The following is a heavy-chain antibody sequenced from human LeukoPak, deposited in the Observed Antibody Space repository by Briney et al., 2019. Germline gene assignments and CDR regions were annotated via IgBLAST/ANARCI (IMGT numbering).Heavy chain of an antibody. CDR2: IYPGDSDT. Sequence: PGESLKISCKGSGYSFTTYWIGWVRQMPGKGLEWMGIIYPGDSDTRYSPSFQGQVTISADKSINTAYLQWSSLKASDTAMYYCARHNSWSSSTAPHYMDVWGKGTTVTVSS. V-gene: IGHV5-51*01. D-gene: IGHD2-2*01. CDR1: GYSFTTYW. CDR3: ARHNSWSSSTAPHYMDV. J-gene: IGHJ6*03.